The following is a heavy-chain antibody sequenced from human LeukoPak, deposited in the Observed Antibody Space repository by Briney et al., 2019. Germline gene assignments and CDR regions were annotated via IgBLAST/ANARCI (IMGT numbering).Heavy chain of an antibody. V-gene: IGHV4-61*02. CDR2: IYTSGST. CDR3: ARSYGTNDY. CDR1: GGSISSGSYY. Sequence: SQTLSLTCTVSGGSISSGSYYWSWIRQPAGKGLEWIGRIYTSGSTNYNPSLKSRVTISVDTSKHQFSLKLSSVTAADTAVYYCARSYGTNDYWGQGTLVTVSS. D-gene: IGHD4-17*01. J-gene: IGHJ4*02.